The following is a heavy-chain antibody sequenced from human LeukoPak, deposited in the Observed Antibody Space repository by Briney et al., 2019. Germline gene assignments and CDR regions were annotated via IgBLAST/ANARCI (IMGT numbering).Heavy chain of an antibody. CDR1: GFTFSDSA. Sequence: GGSLRLSCAASGFTFSDSAMHWVRQTSGKGLEWVGRIRSKVNSYATAYAASVKGRFTISRDDSKNTAYLQMNSLKTEDTAVYYCTRPGYGSGSYSFDPWGQGTLVTVSS. J-gene: IGHJ5*02. CDR3: TRPGYGSGSYSFDP. V-gene: IGHV3-73*01. CDR2: IRSKVNSYAT. D-gene: IGHD3-10*01.